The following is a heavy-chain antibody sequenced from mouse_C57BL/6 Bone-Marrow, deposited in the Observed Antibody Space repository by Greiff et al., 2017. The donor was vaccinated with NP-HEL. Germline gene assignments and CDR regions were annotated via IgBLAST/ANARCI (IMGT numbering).Heavy chain of an antibody. CDR3: ARGPYDGYYPFYYAMDY. Sequence: VHLVESGPGLVAPSQSLSITCTVSGFSLTSYGVHWVRQPPGKGLEWLVVIWSDGSTTYNSALKSRLSISKDNSKSQVFLKMNSLQTDDTAMYYCARGPYDGYYPFYYAMDYWGQGTSVTVSS. CDR2: IWSDGST. J-gene: IGHJ4*01. CDR1: GFSLTSYG. D-gene: IGHD2-3*01. V-gene: IGHV2-6*03.